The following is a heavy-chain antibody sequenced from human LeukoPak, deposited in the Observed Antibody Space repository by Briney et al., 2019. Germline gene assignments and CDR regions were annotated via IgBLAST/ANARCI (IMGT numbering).Heavy chain of an antibody. CDR1: GGSISSYY. J-gene: IGHJ5*02. D-gene: IGHD3-3*01. Sequence: PSETLSLTCTVSGGSISSYYWSWIRQPPGKGLEWIGYIYYSGSTNYNPSLKSRVTISVDTSKNQFSLKLSSVTAADTAVYYCARDTYDFWSGYSRFDPWGQGTLVTVSS. V-gene: IGHV4-59*12. CDR3: ARDTYDFWSGYSRFDP. CDR2: IYYSGST.